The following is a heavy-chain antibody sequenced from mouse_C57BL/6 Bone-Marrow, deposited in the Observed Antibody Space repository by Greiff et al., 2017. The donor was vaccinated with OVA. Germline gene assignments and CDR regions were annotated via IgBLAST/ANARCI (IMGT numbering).Heavy chain of an antibody. J-gene: IGHJ4*01. CDR3: ARNLHYDYYAMDY. V-gene: IGHV2-2*01. CDR1: GFSLTSYG. Sequence: VMLVESGPGLVQPSQSLSITCTVSGFSLTSYGVHWVRQSPGKGLEWLGVIWSGGSTDYNAAFISRLSISKDNSKSQVFFKMNSLQADDTAIYYCARNLHYDYYAMDYWGQGTSVTVSS. D-gene: IGHD1-1*02. CDR2: IWSGGST.